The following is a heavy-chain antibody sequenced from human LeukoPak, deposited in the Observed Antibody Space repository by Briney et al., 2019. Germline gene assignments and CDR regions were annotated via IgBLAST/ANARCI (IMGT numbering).Heavy chain of an antibody. CDR3: ARDFNHREQYSSGWYREGDAFDI. D-gene: IGHD6-19*01. V-gene: IGHV4-61*01. CDR2: IYYSGST. Sequence: SETLSLTCTVSSGSISSSSYFWGWIRQPPGKGLEWIGYIYYSGSTNYNPSLKSRVTISVDTSKNQFSLKLSSVTAADTAVYYCARDFNHREQYSSGWYREGDAFDIWGQGTMVTVSS. J-gene: IGHJ3*02. CDR1: SGSISSSSYF.